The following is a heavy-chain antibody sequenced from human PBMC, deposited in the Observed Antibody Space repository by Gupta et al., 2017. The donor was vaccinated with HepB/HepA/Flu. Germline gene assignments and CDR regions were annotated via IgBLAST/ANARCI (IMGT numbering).Heavy chain of an antibody. V-gene: IGHV3-33*01. Sequence: QVQLVESGGGVVQPGRSLRLSCAASGFTFSSYGMHWVRQAPGKGLEWVAVIWYDGSNKYYADSVKGRFTISRDNSKNTLYLQMNSLRAEDTAVYYCARDMQDYDLWSGTTTYYMDVWGKGTTVTVSS. D-gene: IGHD3-3*01. CDR3: ARDMQDYDLWSGTTTYYMDV. J-gene: IGHJ6*03. CDR1: GFTFSSYG. CDR2: IWYDGSNK.